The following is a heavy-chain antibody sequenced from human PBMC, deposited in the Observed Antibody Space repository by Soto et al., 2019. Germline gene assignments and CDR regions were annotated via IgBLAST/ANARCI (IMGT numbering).Heavy chain of an antibody. CDR2: IKQDGSEK. CDR1: GFTFSSYW. J-gene: IGHJ3*02. V-gene: IGHV3-7*01. Sequence: GGSLRLSCAASGFTFSSYWMSWVRQAPGKGLEWVANIKQDGSEKYYVDSVKGRFTISRDNAKNSLYLQMNSLRAEDTAVYYCAREDRIVGGSDAFDIWGQGTMVTVSS. CDR3: AREDRIVGGSDAFDI. D-gene: IGHD3-22*01.